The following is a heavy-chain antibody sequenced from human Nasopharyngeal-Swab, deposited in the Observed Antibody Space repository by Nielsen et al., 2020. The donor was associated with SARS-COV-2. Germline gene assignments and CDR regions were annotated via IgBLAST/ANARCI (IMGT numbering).Heavy chain of an antibody. CDR1: GFTFSNAW. CDR2: IKSKTDGGTT. CDR3: TTRRLWCGELLMSDY. V-gene: IGHV3-15*01. D-gene: IGHD3-10*01. Sequence: GGSLRLSCAASGFTFSNAWMSWVRQAPGKGLEWVGRIKSKTDGGTTDYAAPVKGRFTISRDDSKNTLYLQMNSLKTEDTAVYYCTTRRLWCGELLMSDYWGQGTLVTVSS. J-gene: IGHJ4*02.